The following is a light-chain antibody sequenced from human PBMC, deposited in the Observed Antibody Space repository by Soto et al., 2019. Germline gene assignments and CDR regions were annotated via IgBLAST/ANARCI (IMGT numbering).Light chain of an antibody. CDR2: VAS. CDR1: QSISAY. CDR3: QQSYSTPYT. J-gene: IGKJ2*01. Sequence: DIQMTQSPSTLSASVGDRVTITCRASQSISAYLNWYVQKPGEAPKLLIYVASSLQSGVPSRFSGSGSGTDFALTISSLQPEDFATYYCQQSYSTPYTFGQGTKVDIK. V-gene: IGKV1-39*01.